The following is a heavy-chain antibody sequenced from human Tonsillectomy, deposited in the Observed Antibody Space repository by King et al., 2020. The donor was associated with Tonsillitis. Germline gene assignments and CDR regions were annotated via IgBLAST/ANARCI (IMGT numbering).Heavy chain of an antibody. J-gene: IGHJ4*02. CDR2: IYYSGST. D-gene: IGHD5-12*01. V-gene: IGHV4-39*01. CDR1: GGSISSSSYY. CDR3: AGPGATIRLGWIF. Sequence: LQLQESGPGLVKPSETLSLTCTVSGGSISSSSYYWGWIRQPPGKGLEWIGSIYYSGSTYYNPSLKSRVTISVDTSKNQFSLKLSSVTAADPAVYYCAGPGATIRLGWIFWGQGTLVTVSS.